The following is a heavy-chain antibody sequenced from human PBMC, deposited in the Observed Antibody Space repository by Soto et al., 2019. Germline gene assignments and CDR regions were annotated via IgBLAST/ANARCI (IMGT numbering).Heavy chain of an antibody. D-gene: IGHD5-18*01. CDR1: GFTFSSYG. Sequence: GGSLRLSCAASGFTFSSYGIHWVRQAPGKGLEWVAVISHDGSKTNYADSVKGRFTISRDNSKNTLYLQMNSLRADDTAVYYCAKNRPTWIQLWSLDYWGQGTLVTVPQ. V-gene: IGHV3-30*18. CDR2: ISHDGSKT. CDR3: AKNRPTWIQLWSLDY. J-gene: IGHJ4*02.